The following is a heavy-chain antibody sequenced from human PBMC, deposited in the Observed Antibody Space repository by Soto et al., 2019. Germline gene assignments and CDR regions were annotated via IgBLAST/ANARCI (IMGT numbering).Heavy chain of an antibody. CDR3: ASYEADILTGDYYYYGMDV. Sequence: ASVRVSCKASGYTFTSYAMHWVRQAPGQRLEWMGWINAGNGNTKYSQKFQGRVTITRDTSASTAYMELSSLRSEDTAVYYCASYEADILTGDYYYYGMDVWGQGTTVTVSS. V-gene: IGHV1-3*01. D-gene: IGHD3-9*01. J-gene: IGHJ6*02. CDR2: INAGNGNT. CDR1: GYTFTSYA.